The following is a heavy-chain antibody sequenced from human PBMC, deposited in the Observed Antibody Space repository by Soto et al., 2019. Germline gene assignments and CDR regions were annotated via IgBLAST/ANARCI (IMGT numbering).Heavy chain of an antibody. CDR1: GYTFTSYD. CDR3: ARLGIAVAGTPLFAFDI. Sequence: ASVKVSCKTSGYTFTSYDINCVRQATGQGLEWMGWMNPNSGNTGYAQKFQGRVTMTRNTSISTAYMELSSLRSEDTAVYYCARLGIAVAGTPLFAFDIWGQGTMVTVSS. D-gene: IGHD6-19*01. V-gene: IGHV1-8*01. J-gene: IGHJ3*02. CDR2: MNPNSGNT.